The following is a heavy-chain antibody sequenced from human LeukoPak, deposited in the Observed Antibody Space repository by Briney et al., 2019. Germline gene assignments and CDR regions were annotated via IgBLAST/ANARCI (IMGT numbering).Heavy chain of an antibody. D-gene: IGHD2-15*01. Sequence: SQTLFLTCTVSGGSLSSGGYYWSWIRQHPVKGLEWIGHIYYSRSTYYSPSLKSRVTISVDTSKNQFSLKLSSVTAADTAVYYCARALGLGYCSGGSCYPYYFDYWGQGTLVTVSS. CDR1: GGSLSSGGYY. V-gene: IGHV4-31*03. CDR3: ARALGLGYCSGGSCYPYYFDY. CDR2: IYYSRST. J-gene: IGHJ4*02.